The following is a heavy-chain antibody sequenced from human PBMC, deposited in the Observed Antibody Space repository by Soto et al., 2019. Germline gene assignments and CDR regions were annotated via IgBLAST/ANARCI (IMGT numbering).Heavy chain of an antibody. D-gene: IGHD6-13*01. Sequence: VEVTCKESGYRLASCYRWWVRQVPGKGLEWMGGINPNTVGTNYAQRLEGRVTMTRDTSISTAYIELSRLTSDDTAIYFCARRRPSRVFALWGQRTLVPV. J-gene: IGHJ1*01. V-gene: IGHV1-2*02. CDR2: INPNTVGT. CDR3: ARRRPSRVFAL. CDR1: GYRLASCY.